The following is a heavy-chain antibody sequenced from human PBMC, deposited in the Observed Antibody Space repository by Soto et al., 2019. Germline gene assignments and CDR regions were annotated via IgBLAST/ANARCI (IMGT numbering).Heavy chain of an antibody. J-gene: IGHJ2*01. CDR2: IIPIFGTA. CDR1: GGTLSIYA. Sequence: QVQLVQSGAEVTKPGSSVKFSCKASGGTLSIYAISWVRQAPGQGLEWMGGIIPIFGTANYAQKFQGRVTITADESTSPAYMERSSLRSEDTAVYYCAVGLRLGELGLWGRGTLVTVSS. CDR3: AVGLRLGELGL. D-gene: IGHD3-16*01. V-gene: IGHV1-69*01.